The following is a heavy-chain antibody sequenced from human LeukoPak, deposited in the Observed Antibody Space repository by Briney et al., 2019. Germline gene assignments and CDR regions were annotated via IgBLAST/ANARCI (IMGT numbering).Heavy chain of an antibody. CDR3: ARGGYGDSGSDY. V-gene: IGHV4-34*01. J-gene: IGHJ4*02. D-gene: IGHD4-17*01. Sequence: PSETLSPTCTVSGGSISSYYWSWIRQPPGKGLEWIGEINHSGSTNHNPSLKSRVTISVDTSKNQFSLKLSSVTAADTAVYYCARGGYGDSGSDYWGQGTLVTVSS. CDR2: INHSGST. CDR1: GGSISSYY.